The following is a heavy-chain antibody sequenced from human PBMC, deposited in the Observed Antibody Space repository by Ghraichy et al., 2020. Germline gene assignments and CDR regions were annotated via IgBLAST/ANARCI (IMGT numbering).Heavy chain of an antibody. D-gene: IGHD3-10*01. CDR2: IYYSGT. Sequence: SETLSLTCPVSDGSISRSSYYWGWIRQPPGKGLEWIGTIYYSGTYYNPSLKSRVTISLDTSKNQVSLKLTSVTAADTAVYYCARGEGYFGSGSYYTHFEHWGQGTLVTVSS. CDR3: ARGEGYFGSGSYYTHFEH. CDR1: DGSISRSSYY. V-gene: IGHV4-39*01. J-gene: IGHJ4*02.